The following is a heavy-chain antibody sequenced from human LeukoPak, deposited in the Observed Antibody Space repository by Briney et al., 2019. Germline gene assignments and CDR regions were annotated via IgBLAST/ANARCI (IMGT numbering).Heavy chain of an antibody. CDR1: GFTFSTYG. V-gene: IGHV3-33*01. CDR2: IWYDGSNK. J-gene: IGHJ4*02. D-gene: IGHD2-15*01. CDR3: ASQMVAASSY. Sequence: GGSLRLSCAASGFTFSTYGMNWVRQAPGKGLEWVAVIWYDGSNKYYADSVRGRFTISRDNSKDTLYLQMNSLRAEDTAMYYCASQMVAASSYWGQGTLVTVSS.